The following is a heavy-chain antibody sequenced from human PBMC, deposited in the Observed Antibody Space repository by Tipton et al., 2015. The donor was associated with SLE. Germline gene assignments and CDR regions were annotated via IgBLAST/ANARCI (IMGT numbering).Heavy chain of an antibody. V-gene: IGHV4-61*01. D-gene: IGHD2-8*01. CDR1: GGSVSSSSKY. J-gene: IGHJ5*02. Sequence: TLSLTCTVSGGSVSSSSKYWAWIRQPPGKGLEWIGYIFYSGKSDYNPSLEGRVTISVDSSKNQFSLRLTSVSAADTAVYYCARDPSGYYSTSPYLWGQGTLVTVSS. CDR2: IFYSGKS. CDR3: ARDPSGYYSTSPYL.